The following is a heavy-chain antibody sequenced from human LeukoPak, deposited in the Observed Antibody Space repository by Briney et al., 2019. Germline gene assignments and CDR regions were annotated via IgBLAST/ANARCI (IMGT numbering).Heavy chain of an antibody. CDR2: VYYRGNT. CDR3: ARDEARVLDY. Sequence: SETLSLTCTVSGGSIRNYYWSWIRQPPGKGLEWIGYVYYRGNTDYNPSLESRVTISVDTSKNQFSLRLNSVTAADTAVYYCARDEARVLDYWGQGTLVTVSS. CDR1: GGSIRNYY. J-gene: IGHJ4*02. V-gene: IGHV4-59*01.